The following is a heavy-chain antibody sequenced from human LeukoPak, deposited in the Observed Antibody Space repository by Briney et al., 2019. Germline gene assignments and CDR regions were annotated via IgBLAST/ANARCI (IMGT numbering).Heavy chain of an antibody. CDR1: GGSISSYY. Sequence: SETLSLTCTVSGGSISSYYWSWIRQPPGKGLEWIGYIYYNGSTNYNPSLKSRVTISVDTSKNQFSLKLSSVTAADTAVYYCATYGSGSYRFDYWGQGTLVTVSS. J-gene: IGHJ4*02. CDR3: ATYGSGSYRFDY. D-gene: IGHD3-10*01. V-gene: IGHV4-59*01. CDR2: IYYNGST.